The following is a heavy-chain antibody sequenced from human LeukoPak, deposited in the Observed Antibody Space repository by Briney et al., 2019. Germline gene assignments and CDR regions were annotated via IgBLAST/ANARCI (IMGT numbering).Heavy chain of an antibody. D-gene: IGHD3-10*01. CDR2: ISDSTTYI. CDR1: GFTFSSYG. Sequence: XPCAASGFTFSSYGMHWVRQAPGKGLEWVSSISDSTTYIYYADSVKGRFTISRDNAKNSLYLQMNSLRAEDTAVYYCARYYGSGSPPFDSWGQGTLVTVSS. J-gene: IGHJ4*02. CDR3: ARYYGSGSPPFDS. V-gene: IGHV3-21*01.